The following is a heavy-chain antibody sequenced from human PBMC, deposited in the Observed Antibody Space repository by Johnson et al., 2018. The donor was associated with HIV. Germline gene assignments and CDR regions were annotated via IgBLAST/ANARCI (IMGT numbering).Heavy chain of an antibody. J-gene: IGHJ3*02. D-gene: IGHD1-7*01. Sequence: VQLVESGGGLVQPGGSLRLSCAASGFTFDDYAMHWVRQAPGKGLEWVSLISWDGGSTYYADSVKGRFTISIDNSKNTLYLQMNSLRAEDTAVYYCAKDRRELPSPFDIWGQGTVVTVSS. CDR3: AKDRRELPSPFDI. CDR2: ISWDGGST. CDR1: GFTFDDYA. V-gene: IGHV3-43D*03.